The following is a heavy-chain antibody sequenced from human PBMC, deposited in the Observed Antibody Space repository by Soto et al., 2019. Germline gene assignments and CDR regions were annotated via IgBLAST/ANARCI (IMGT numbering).Heavy chain of an antibody. V-gene: IGHV1-69*08. CDR1: GGTFTNYS. CDR3: ATDGGFCTGGSCN. CDR2: IIPILGRA. Sequence: QVQLVQSGAEVREPGSSVKVSCKPSGGTFTNYSISWVRQAPGQGLEWMGRIIPILGRANYAQRFKGRVSITADKFTSTVYVEEYSLGSDDTAVYYSATDGGFCTGGSCNWGQGTLVTVSS. D-gene: IGHD2-15*01. J-gene: IGHJ4*02.